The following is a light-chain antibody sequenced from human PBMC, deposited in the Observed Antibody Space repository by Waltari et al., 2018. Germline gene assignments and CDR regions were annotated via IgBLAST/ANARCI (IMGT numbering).Light chain of an antibody. CDR1: SSDVGGYDF. CDR2: DVN. CDR3: CSYAGADTSVI. V-gene: IGLV2-11*01. Sequence: QSALTQPRSVSGSPGQSVTISCTGTSSDVGGYDFVSWYPQYPGKAPKLIIYDVNKRPPGVPDRFSGSKSGNTASLTISGLLNEDEADYYCCSYAGADTSVIFGGGTTLTVL. J-gene: IGLJ2*01.